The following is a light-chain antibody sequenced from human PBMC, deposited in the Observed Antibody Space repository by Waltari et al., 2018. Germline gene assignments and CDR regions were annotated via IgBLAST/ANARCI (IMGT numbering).Light chain of an antibody. CDR2: EVS. Sequence: DIVMTQTPLSLSVTPGQPASISCKSSQSLLHSDGKTYLYWYRQKPGQSPQLLIYEVSSRVSGVPDRFSGSGSGTDFTLKISRVEAEDVGVYYCMQGIHLPITFGQGTRLEIK. CDR1: QSLLHSDGKTY. CDR3: MQGIHLPIT. J-gene: IGKJ5*01. V-gene: IGKV2-29*02.